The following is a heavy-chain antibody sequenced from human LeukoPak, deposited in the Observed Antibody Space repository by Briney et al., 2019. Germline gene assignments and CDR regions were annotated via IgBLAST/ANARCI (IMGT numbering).Heavy chain of an antibody. D-gene: IGHD6-19*01. CDR3: ARNTAVAGTGFDY. CDR1: GYTFTSYD. Sequence: ASVKVSCKASGYTFTSYDINWVRQATGQGLEWMEWMNPNSGNTGYAQKFQGRVTMTRNTSISTAYMELSSLRSEDTAVYYCARNTAVAGTGFDYWGQGTLVTVSS. CDR2: MNPNSGNT. J-gene: IGHJ4*02. V-gene: IGHV1-8*01.